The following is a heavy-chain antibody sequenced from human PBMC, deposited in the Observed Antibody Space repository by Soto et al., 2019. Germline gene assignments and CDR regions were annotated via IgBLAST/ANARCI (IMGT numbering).Heavy chain of an antibody. CDR3: VRDGTKTLRDWFDP. CDR1: GASISGFY. Sequence: PSETLSLTCTVSGASISGFYWSWIRKSSGKGLEWIGRIYATGTTDYNPSLKSRVMMSVDTYKKQFSLKLRSVTAADTAVYYCVRDGTKTLRDWFDPWSQGISVTVSS. J-gene: IGHJ5*02. V-gene: IGHV4-4*07. CDR2: IYATGTT. D-gene: IGHD1-1*01.